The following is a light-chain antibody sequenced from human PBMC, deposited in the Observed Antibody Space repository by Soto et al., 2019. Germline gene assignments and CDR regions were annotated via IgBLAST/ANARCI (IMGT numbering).Light chain of an antibody. CDR1: QSVSSY. CDR2: GTS. V-gene: IGKV3-20*01. CDR3: QQYGSSPLT. Sequence: GLTQSPCTLSLSPGERVTLSCRASQSVSSYLAWYQQKPGQAPRLLIYGTSSRATGIPDRFSGSGSGTDFTLTISRLEPEDFAVYYCQQYGSSPLTFAGGTKVDI. J-gene: IGKJ4*01.